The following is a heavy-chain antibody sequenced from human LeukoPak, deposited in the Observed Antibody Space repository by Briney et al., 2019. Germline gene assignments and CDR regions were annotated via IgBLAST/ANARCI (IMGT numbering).Heavy chain of an antibody. Sequence: SGTLSLTCTVSGGSISSGGYYWSWIRQHPGKGLEWIGYIHYSGSTYYNPSLKSRITISVDTSNNQFSLRLSSVTAADTAVYFCARNWGGRWLQYPDYWGQGTLVTVSS. D-gene: IGHD5-24*01. J-gene: IGHJ4*02. CDR1: GGSISSGGYY. CDR3: ARNWGGRWLQYPDY. CDR2: IHYSGST. V-gene: IGHV4-31*03.